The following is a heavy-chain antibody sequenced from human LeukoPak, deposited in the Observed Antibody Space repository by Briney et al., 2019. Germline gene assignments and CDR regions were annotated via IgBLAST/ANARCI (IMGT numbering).Heavy chain of an antibody. CDR2: ISYDGSNK. Sequence: GGSLRLSCAASGFTFISYGMHWVRQAPGKGLEWVAVISYDGSNKYYADSVKGRFTISRDNSKNTLYLQMNSLRAEDTAVYYCAKDGLGYYYDSSGRDAFDIWGQATMVTVSS. J-gene: IGHJ3*02. V-gene: IGHV3-30*18. D-gene: IGHD3-22*01. CDR1: GFTFISYG. CDR3: AKDGLGYYYDSSGRDAFDI.